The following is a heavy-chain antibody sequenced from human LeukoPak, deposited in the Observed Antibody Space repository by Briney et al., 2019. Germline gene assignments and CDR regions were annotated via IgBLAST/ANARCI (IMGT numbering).Heavy chain of an antibody. CDR3: ARLLHYDFWSGYQYYFDY. D-gene: IGHD3-3*01. Sequence: PSETLSLTCAASGYSISSGYYWGWIRQLPGKGLEWIGSIYHSGSTYYNPSLKSRVTISVDTSKNQFSLKLGSVTAADTAVYYCARLLHYDFWSGYQYYFDYWGQGTLVTVSS. CDR1: GYSISSGYY. CDR2: IYHSGST. V-gene: IGHV4-38-2*01. J-gene: IGHJ4*02.